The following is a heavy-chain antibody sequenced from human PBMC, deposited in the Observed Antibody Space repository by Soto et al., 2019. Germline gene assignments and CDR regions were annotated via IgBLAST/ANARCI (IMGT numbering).Heavy chain of an antibody. D-gene: IGHD3-10*01. CDR1: GFTFNTYA. J-gene: IGHJ5*02. Sequence: GGSLRLSCAASGFTFNTYAMSWVRQAPGKGLEWVSGISESGDRTYYGDSVKGRFTISRDNSNNTAYLQMNSLRAEDTAVYYCAAGLDPWGQGTLVTVSS. V-gene: IGHV3-23*01. CDR2: ISESGDRT. CDR3: AAGLDP.